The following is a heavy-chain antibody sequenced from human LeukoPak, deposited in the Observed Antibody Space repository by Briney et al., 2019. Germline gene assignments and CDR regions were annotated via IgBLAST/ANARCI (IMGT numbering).Heavy chain of an antibody. CDR3: AREGEPYGGNSLQPGFDY. D-gene: IGHD4-23*01. J-gene: IGHJ4*02. Sequence: ASVKVSCKVSGYTFTDYYMHWVPQAPGKGLEWMGRVDPEDGETIYAEKFQGRVTITADTSTDTDYMELSSLRSEDTAVYYCAREGEPYGGNSLQPGFDYWGQGTLVTVSS. CDR2: VDPEDGET. V-gene: IGHV1-69-2*01. CDR1: GYTFTDYY.